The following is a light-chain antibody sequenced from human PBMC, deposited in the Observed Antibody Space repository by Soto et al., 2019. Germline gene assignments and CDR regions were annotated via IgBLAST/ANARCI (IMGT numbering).Light chain of an antibody. Sequence: QSVLTQPPSASGTPGQGVTISCSGSSSNIGSNTVNWYQQLPGTAPKLLIYSNNQRPSGVPDRFSGSKSGTSASLAISGLQSEDEADYYCAAWDDSLNVVFGTGTKVTVL. CDR1: SSNIGSNT. J-gene: IGLJ1*01. CDR2: SNN. V-gene: IGLV1-44*01. CDR3: AAWDDSLNVV.